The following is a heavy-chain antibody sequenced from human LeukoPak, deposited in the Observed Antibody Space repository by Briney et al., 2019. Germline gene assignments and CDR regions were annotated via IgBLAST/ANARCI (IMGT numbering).Heavy chain of an antibody. CDR1: GFTFDDYA. D-gene: IGHD5-18*01. CDR3: AKDRYKQLHRPHFDY. V-gene: IGHV3-9*01. J-gene: IGHJ4*02. CDR2: ISWNSGSI. Sequence: PGGSLRLSCAASGFTFDDYAMHWVRQAPGKGLEWVSGISWNSGSIGYADSVKGRFTIPRDNAKNSLYLQMNSLRAEDTALYYCAKDRYKQLHRPHFDYWGQGTLVTVSS.